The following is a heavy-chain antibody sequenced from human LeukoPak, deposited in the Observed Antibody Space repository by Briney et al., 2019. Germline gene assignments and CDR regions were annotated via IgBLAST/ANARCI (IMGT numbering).Heavy chain of an antibody. CDR2: ISSSSSTI. D-gene: IGHD1-26*01. Sequence: PGGSLRLSCAASGFTFSNAWMSWVRQAPGKGLEWVSYISSSSSTIYYYADSVKGRFTISRDNAKNTLYLQMNSLRAGDTAVYYCARDGSHGAFDIWGQGTMVTVSS. CDR1: GFTFSNAW. CDR3: ARDGSHGAFDI. J-gene: IGHJ3*02. V-gene: IGHV3-48*04.